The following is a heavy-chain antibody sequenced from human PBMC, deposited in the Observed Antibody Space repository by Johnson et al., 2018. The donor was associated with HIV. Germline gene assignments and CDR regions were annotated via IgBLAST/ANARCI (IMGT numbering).Heavy chain of an antibody. D-gene: IGHD3-10*01. Sequence: MHLVESGGGLVKPGGSLRVSCAASGFAFSNAWMNWVRQAPGKGLEWVGRIKSETDGGTPDYPASVKGRFTISRDDSKNTLYLQMNSLKTEDTAVYYCTTDLIRRYYGSGLRDAFDIWGQGTMVTVSS. CDR1: GFAFSNAW. J-gene: IGHJ3*02. V-gene: IGHV3-15*01. CDR2: IKSETDGGTP. CDR3: TTDLIRRYYGSGLRDAFDI.